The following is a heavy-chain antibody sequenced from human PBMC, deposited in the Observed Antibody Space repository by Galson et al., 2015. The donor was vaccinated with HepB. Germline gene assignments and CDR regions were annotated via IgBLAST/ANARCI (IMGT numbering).Heavy chain of an antibody. V-gene: IGHV1-18*01. Sequence: SVKVSCKASGYTFTSYGISWVRQAPGQGLEWMGWISAYNGNTNYAQKLQGRVTMTTDTSTSTAYMELRSLRSDDTAVYYCARALPITIFGVVPKGGMDVWGQGTTVTVSS. J-gene: IGHJ6*02. D-gene: IGHD3-3*01. CDR1: GYTFTSYG. CDR2: ISAYNGNT. CDR3: ARALPITIFGVVPKGGMDV.